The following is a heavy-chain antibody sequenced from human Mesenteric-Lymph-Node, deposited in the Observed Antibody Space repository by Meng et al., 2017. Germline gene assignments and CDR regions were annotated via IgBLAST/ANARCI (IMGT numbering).Heavy chain of an antibody. D-gene: IGHD4-17*01. CDR3: ARDQSVTVTISCYYGKDF. CDR1: GFTFSSYA. Sequence: GGSLRLPCAAPGFTFSSYAMPWVRQAPGKGLEWVAVISYDVSNKDYADPLKGRFTSARDNSKNPQYLQMNSLRAEDTAVYYCARDQSVTVTISCYYGKDFWGQGTTVTVSS. J-gene: IGHJ6*02. V-gene: IGHV3-30*01. CDR2: ISYDVSNK.